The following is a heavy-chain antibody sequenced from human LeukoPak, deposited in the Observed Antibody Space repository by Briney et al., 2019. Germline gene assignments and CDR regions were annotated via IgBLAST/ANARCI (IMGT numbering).Heavy chain of an antibody. CDR1: GFTFSNHW. Sequence: GGSLRLSCAASGFTFSNHWMSWVRQAPGKGLEWVANIKQDGSEKYYVDSVKGRFTISRDNAKNSLYLQMNSLRAEDTAVYYCAREFTVAYFDYWGQGTLVTVSS. J-gene: IGHJ4*02. D-gene: IGHD4-23*01. V-gene: IGHV3-7*01. CDR2: IKQDGSEK. CDR3: AREFTVAYFDY.